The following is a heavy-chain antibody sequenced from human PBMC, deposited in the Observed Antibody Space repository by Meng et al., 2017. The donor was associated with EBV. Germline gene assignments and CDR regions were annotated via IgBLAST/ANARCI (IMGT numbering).Heavy chain of an antibody. CDR1: GYTFTSYY. CDR3: ARDPAGAVAGTHFDY. D-gene: IGHD6-19*01. J-gene: IGHJ4*02. CDR2: INPSGGST. V-gene: IGHV1-46*01. Sequence: QVQVVQLGAVVKKRGASVKVSCKASGYTFTSYYMHWVRQAPGQGLEWMGIINPSGGSTSYAQKFQGRVTMTRDTSTSTVYMELSSLRSEDTAVYYCARDPAGAVAGTHFDYWGQGTLVTVSS.